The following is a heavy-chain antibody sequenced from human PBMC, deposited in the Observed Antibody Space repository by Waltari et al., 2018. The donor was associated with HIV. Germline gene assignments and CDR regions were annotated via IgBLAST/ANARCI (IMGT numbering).Heavy chain of an antibody. J-gene: IGHJ4*02. V-gene: IGHV3-73*01. D-gene: IGHD6-19*01. CDR1: GFPFSGST. CDR2: IRTKANSYAT. CDR3: TRLVAAVAGTGY. Sequence: EVQLVESGGGLVQPGGSLQLSCAASGFPFSGSTLDWVRQASGKGREWVGRIRTKANSYATAYAASVKGRFIISRDDSKNTAYLQMNNLKTEDTAVYYCTRLVAAVAGTGYWGQGTLVTVSS.